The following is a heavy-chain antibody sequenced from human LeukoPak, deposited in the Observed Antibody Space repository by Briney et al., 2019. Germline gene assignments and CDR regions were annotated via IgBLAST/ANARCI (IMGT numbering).Heavy chain of an antibody. D-gene: IGHD2-15*01. CDR1: GGSFSGYY. J-gene: IGHJ4*02. V-gene: IGHV4-34*01. Sequence: PSETLSLTCAVYGGSFSGYYWSWIRQPPGKGLEWIGEINHSGSTNYNPSLKSRVTISVDTSKSQFSLKLSSVTAADTAVYYCARGPYCSGGSCSVAFDYWGQGTLVTVSS. CDR3: ARGPYCSGGSCSVAFDY. CDR2: INHSGST.